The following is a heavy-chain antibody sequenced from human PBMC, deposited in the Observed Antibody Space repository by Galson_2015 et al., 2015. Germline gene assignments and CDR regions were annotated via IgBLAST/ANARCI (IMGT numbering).Heavy chain of an antibody. D-gene: IGHD6-19*01. Sequence: SLRLSCAASGFTFSSYAMSWVRQAPGKGLEWVSAISGSGGSTYYADSVKGRFTISRDNSKNTLYLQMNSLRAEDTAVYYCAKDPGGTYSSGWYYVDYWGQGTLVTVSS. V-gene: IGHV3-23*01. CDR3: AKDPGGTYSSGWYYVDY. CDR2: ISGSGGST. J-gene: IGHJ4*02. CDR1: GFTFSSYA.